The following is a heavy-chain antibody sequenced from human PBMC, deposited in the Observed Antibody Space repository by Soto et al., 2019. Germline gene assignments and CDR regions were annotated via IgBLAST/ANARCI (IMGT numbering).Heavy chain of an antibody. D-gene: IGHD6-19*01. V-gene: IGHV1-3*01. CDR1: GYTFTGYA. CDR3: ARAVAVPADFDY. CDR2: INAGNGNT. Sequence: EASVKVSCKASGYTFTGYAMHWVRQAPGQRLEWMGWINAGNGNTKYSQKFRGRVTITRDTSASTAYMELSSLRSEDTAVYYCARAVAVPADFDYWGQGTLVTVSS. J-gene: IGHJ4*02.